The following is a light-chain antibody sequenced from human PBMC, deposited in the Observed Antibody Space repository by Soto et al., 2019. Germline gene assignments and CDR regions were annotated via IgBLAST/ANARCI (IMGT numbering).Light chain of an antibody. J-gene: IGLJ1*01. CDR2: EVS. V-gene: IGLV2-23*02. Sequence: QSVLTQPASVSGSPGQSITISCTGTSSDVGIYNLVSWYQQHPGKAPKLMIYEVSKRPSGVSNRFSGSKSGNTASLTISGLQAEDEADYYCCSYAGSSTYVFGTGTKVTVL. CDR1: SSDVGIYNL. CDR3: CSYAGSSTYV.